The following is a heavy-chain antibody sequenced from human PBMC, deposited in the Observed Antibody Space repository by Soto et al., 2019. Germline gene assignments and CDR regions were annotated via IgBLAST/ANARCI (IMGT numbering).Heavy chain of an antibody. J-gene: IGHJ4*02. CDR3: AASGYGRGYFDY. CDR2: ISNSGRTI. V-gene: IGHV3-11*01. Sequence: GGSLRLSCAASGFSFSDYYMNWIRQAPGKGLEWVSYISNSGRTIYYADSVKGRFTISRDNAKNSLYLQMNSLRAEDTAVYYCAASGYGRGYFDYWGQGALVTVSS. CDR1: GFSFSDYY. D-gene: IGHD5-12*01.